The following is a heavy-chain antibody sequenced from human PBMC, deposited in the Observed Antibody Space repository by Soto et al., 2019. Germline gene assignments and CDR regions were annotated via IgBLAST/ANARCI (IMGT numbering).Heavy chain of an antibody. CDR1: GFTFSSYG. J-gene: IGHJ5*02. V-gene: IGHV3-30*03. CDR2: ISYNGSNI. Sequence: GGSLRLSCAASGFTFSSYGMHWVRQAPGKGLEWVAVISYNGSNIYYADSVKGRFTISRDNAKNTLYLQMNSLRAEDTAVYYCARDQVGYCSSTSCYASNWFDPWGQGTLVTVSS. D-gene: IGHD2-2*01. CDR3: ARDQVGYCSSTSCYASNWFDP.